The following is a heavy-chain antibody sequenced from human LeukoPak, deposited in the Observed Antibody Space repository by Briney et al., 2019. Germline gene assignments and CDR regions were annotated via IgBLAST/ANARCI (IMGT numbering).Heavy chain of an antibody. CDR1: GFTVSSNY. CDR3: AKDKTGDLDDAFDI. Sequence: GGSLRLSCAASGFTVSSNYMSWVRQAPGKGLEWVSVIYSGGSTYYADSVKGRFTISRDNAKNSLYLQMNSLRAEDMALYYCAKDKTGDLDDAFDIWGQGTMVTVSS. J-gene: IGHJ3*02. D-gene: IGHD7-27*01. CDR2: IYSGGST. V-gene: IGHV3-53*05.